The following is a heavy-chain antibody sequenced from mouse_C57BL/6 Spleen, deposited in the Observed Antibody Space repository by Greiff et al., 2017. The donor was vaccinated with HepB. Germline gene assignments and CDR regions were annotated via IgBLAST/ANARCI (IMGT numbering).Heavy chain of an antibody. Sequence: VQLQQPGAELVKPGASVKLSCKASGYTFTSYWMHWVKQRPGQGLEWIGMIHPNSGSTNYNEKFKSKATLTVDKSSSTAYMQLSSLTSEDSAVYYCARGANYYGSSYGAYWGQGTLVTVSA. V-gene: IGHV1-64*01. J-gene: IGHJ3*01. CDR1: GYTFTSYW. CDR2: IHPNSGST. CDR3: ARGANYYGSSYGAY. D-gene: IGHD1-1*01.